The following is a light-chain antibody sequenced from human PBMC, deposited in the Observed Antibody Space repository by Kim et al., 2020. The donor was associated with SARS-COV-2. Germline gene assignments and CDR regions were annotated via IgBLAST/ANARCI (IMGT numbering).Light chain of an antibody. V-gene: IGKV3-11*01. J-gene: IGKJ4*01. CDR2: GAV. CDR3: QQRHSWPLT. CDR1: QSVSNTI. Sequence: SPGQRATLSCRASQSVSNTILVWYQQKSGQAPRLLIYGAVNSATGIPARFSGIGSGTDFTLTISSLEPEDFAVYYCQQRHSWPLTFGGVTKVDIK.